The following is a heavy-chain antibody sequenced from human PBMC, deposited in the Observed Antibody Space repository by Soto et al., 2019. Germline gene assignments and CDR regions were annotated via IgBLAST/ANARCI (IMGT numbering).Heavy chain of an antibody. D-gene: IGHD6-13*01. J-gene: IGHJ4*02. CDR2: IYYIGST. Sequence: PSETLSLTGTVSGGSISSGGYYWSWIRQHPGKGLEWIGYIYYIGSTYYNPSLKSRVTISVDTSKNLFSLKLSSVTAADTAVYYWAGALWGIAAAGHFDYCGQGTLLTVS. CDR1: GGSISSGGYY. V-gene: IGHV4-31*02. CDR3: AGALWGIAAAGHFDY.